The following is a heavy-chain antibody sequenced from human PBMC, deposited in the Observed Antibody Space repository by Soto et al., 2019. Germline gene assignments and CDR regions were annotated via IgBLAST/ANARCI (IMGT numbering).Heavy chain of an antibody. V-gene: IGHV4-59*01. CDR2: IYYSGST. D-gene: IGHD2-2*01. CDR3: ARARDIVVVPAASPNWFDP. Sequence: SETLSLTWTVSGGSISSYDWSWIRQPPGKGLEWIGYIYYSGSTNYNPSLKSRVTISVDTSKNQFSLKLSSVTAADTAVYYCARARDIVVVPAASPNWFDPWGQGTLVTVSS. CDR1: GGSISSYD. J-gene: IGHJ5*02.